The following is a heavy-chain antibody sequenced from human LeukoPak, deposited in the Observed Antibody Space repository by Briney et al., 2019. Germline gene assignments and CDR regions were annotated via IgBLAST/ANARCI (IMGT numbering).Heavy chain of an antibody. CDR3: ARRYCSGGSYLDY. Sequence: GGSLRLSCAASGFTFSSYAMHWVRQAPGKGLEWVSHISSSGSTVYYADSVKGRFTISRDNAKNSLYLQMNSLRAEDTAVYYCARRYCSGGSYLDYWGQGTLVTVSS. V-gene: IGHV3-48*04. D-gene: IGHD2-15*01. CDR1: GFTFSSYA. CDR2: ISSSGSTV. J-gene: IGHJ4*02.